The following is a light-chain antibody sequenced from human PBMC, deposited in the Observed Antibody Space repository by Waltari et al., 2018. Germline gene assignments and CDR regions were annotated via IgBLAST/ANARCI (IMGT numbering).Light chain of an antibody. CDR2: GAS. Sequence: IVLTRFPGTLSLSPGGRATFACRASQSVRRTLAWYKQKPGQAPRLLIYGASNRATGIPDRFIGSGFGTEFSLTISGLEPEDSAVYYCQHYLRLPVAFGQGTKVEIK. J-gene: IGKJ1*01. CDR3: QHYLRLPVA. V-gene: IGKV3-20*01. CDR1: QSVRRT.